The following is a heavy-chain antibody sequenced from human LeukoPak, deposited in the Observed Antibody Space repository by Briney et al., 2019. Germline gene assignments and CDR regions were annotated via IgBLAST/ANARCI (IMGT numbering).Heavy chain of an antibody. CDR1: GFAFSSYS. Sequence: GGSLRLSCAASGFAFSSYSMNWVRQAPGKGLEGVSYISSSSSTIYYADSVKGRFTISRDNAKNSLYLQMNSLRAEDTAVYYCAREAGYSFDYWGQGTLVTVSS. V-gene: IGHV3-48*01. CDR3: AREAGYSFDY. CDR2: ISSSSSTI. J-gene: IGHJ4*02. D-gene: IGHD6-13*01.